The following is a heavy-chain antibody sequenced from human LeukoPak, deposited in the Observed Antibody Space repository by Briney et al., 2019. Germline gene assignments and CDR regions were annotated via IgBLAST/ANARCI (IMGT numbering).Heavy chain of an antibody. CDR1: GGSISSSSYY. V-gene: IGHV4-39*01. Sequence: SETLSLTCTVSGGSISSSSYYWGWIRQPPGKGLEWIGSIYYSGSTYYNPSLKSRVTISVDTSKNQFSLKLRSVTAADTAVYYCARIAYYDFWSAFPDYWGQGTLVTVSS. CDR2: IYYSGST. D-gene: IGHD3-3*01. CDR3: ARIAYYDFWSAFPDY. J-gene: IGHJ4*02.